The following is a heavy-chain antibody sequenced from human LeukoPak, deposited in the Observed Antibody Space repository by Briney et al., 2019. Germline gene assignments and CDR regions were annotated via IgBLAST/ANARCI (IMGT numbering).Heavy chain of an antibody. J-gene: IGHJ4*02. Sequence: ASVKVSCKASGYTFTSYGISWVRQAPGQGLEWMGWISAYNGNTNYAQKLQGRVTMTTDTPTSTAYMELSSLRSEDTAVYYCARDLYHRLDCSGGSCFGTLDYWGQGTLVTVSS. CDR2: ISAYNGNT. D-gene: IGHD2-15*01. CDR3: ARDLYHRLDCSGGSCFGTLDY. CDR1: GYTFTSYG. V-gene: IGHV1-18*01.